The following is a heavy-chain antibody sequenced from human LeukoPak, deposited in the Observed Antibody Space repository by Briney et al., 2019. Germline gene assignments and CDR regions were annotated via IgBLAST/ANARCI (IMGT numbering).Heavy chain of an antibody. CDR1: GGSISSSSYY. J-gene: IGHJ4*02. D-gene: IGHD3-22*01. CDR3: ARHDYGGPNYYDSSGYDYLY. Sequence: SETLSLTCTVSGGSISSSSYYWGWIRQPPGKGLEWIGSIYYSGSTYYNPSLKSRVTISVDTSKNQFSLKLSSVTAADTAVYYCARHDYGGPNYYDSSGYDYLYWGQGTLVTVSS. V-gene: IGHV4-39*01. CDR2: IYYSGST.